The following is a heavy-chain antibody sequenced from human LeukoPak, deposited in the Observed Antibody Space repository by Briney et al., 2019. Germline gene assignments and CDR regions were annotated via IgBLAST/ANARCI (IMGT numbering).Heavy chain of an antibody. D-gene: IGHD2-21*02. Sequence: PGRSLRLSCAASGFTFSSYDMHWVRQAPGKGLEWVAVIWYDGSNKYYADSVKGRFTISRDNAKNSLYLQMNSLRAEDTAVYYCARESTDSQIWGHGTMVTVSS. CDR2: IWYDGSNK. J-gene: IGHJ3*02. CDR1: GFTFSSYD. CDR3: ARESTDSQI. V-gene: IGHV3-33*01.